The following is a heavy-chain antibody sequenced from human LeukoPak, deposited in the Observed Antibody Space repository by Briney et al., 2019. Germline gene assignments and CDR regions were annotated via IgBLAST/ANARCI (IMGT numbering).Heavy chain of an antibody. J-gene: IGHJ4*02. CDR3: ARQYGSYFVSLDY. D-gene: IGHD1-26*01. CDR1: GGSISSSNYY. V-gene: IGHV4-39*01. CDR2: ISYSGSS. Sequence: SETLSLTCAVSGGSISSSNYYWGWVRQPPGKGLEWIGSISYSGSSYYNPSLKSRVTISVDTSENRFSLKLSSVTAADTAVYYCARQYGSYFVSLDYWGQGTLVTVSS.